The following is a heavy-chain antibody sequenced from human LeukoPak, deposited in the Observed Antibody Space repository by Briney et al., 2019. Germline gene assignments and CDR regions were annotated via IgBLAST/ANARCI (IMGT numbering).Heavy chain of an antibody. Sequence: GRSLRLSCTASGFTFSTYAIHWVRQAPGKGLEWVAVISYDGSNKYYADSVKGRFTISRDNSKNTVYLQMSSLRVEDTAVYYCAKDGERRGWIPHRENYYYGMDVWGQGTTVTVSS. J-gene: IGHJ6*02. D-gene: IGHD5-18*01. V-gene: IGHV3-30*04. CDR1: GFTFSTYA. CDR2: ISYDGSNK. CDR3: AKDGERRGWIPHRENYYYGMDV.